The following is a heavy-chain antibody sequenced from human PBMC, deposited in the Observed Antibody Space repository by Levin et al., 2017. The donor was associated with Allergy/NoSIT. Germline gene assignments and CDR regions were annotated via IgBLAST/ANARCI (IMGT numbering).Heavy chain of an antibody. D-gene: IGHD3-22*01. V-gene: IGHV1-2*02. J-gene: IGHJ4*02. CDR2: INPNSDGI. Sequence: PGESLKISCKASGYTFSDYALHWVRQAPGQGLEWMGWINPNSDGINYAQKFQGRVTLTWDMPTSAAYMEVTWLRSDDTAVYYCARGGSDYFDTSGFPPDYWGQGTLITVSS. CDR3: ARGGSDYFDTSGFPPDY. CDR1: GYTFSDYA.